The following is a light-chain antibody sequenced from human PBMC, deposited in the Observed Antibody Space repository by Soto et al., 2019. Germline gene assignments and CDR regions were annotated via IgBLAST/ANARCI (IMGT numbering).Light chain of an antibody. CDR3: SSYGGTNNLL. CDR2: EVN. J-gene: IGLJ2*01. CDR1: SSDIGAYDY. V-gene: IGLV2-8*01. Sequence: QSALTQPPSVSGSPGQSITISCTGTSSDIGAYDYVSWFQQHPGKAPKLMISEVNNRPSGVSNRFSGSKSGNTAYLTISGLQVEDEADYYCSSYGGTNNLLFGGGTKVTV.